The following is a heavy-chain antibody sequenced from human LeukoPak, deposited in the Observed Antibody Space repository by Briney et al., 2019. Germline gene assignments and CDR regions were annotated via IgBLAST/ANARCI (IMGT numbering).Heavy chain of an antibody. CDR3: VRDSGSSYGYYFLH. CDR1: GFTFSHYE. V-gene: IGHV3-48*03. D-gene: IGHD1-26*01. Sequence: GGSLRLSCEASGFTFSHYEMNWVSQAPGKGLEWVSYISSSGYTIYYADSVKGRFTISRDNAKNSLYLQMNSLRAEDTAVYYCVRDSGSSYGYYFLHWGQGTLVTVSS. CDR2: ISSSGYTI. J-gene: IGHJ1*01.